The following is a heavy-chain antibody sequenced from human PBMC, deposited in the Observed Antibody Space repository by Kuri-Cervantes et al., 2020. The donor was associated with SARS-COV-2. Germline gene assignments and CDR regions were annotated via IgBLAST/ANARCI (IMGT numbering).Heavy chain of an antibody. V-gene: IGHV1-3*01. Sequence: ASVKVSCKASGYTFTSYAMHWVRQAPGQRLEWMGWINAGNGNTKYSQKFQGRVTITRDTSASTAYMELSRLRSDDTVVYYCARVGREGGYEGQWLRYYYYYGMDVWGQGTMVTVSS. CDR2: INAGNGNT. D-gene: IGHD5-12*01. CDR3: ARVGREGGYEGQWLRYYYYYGMDV. J-gene: IGHJ6*02. CDR1: GYTFTSYA.